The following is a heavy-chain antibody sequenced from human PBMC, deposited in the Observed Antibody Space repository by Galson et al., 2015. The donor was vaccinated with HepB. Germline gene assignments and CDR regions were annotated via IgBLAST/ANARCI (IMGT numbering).Heavy chain of an antibody. J-gene: IGHJ4*02. Sequence: SLRLSCAASGFTFSNYSMNWVRQAPGKGLEWVSSISSSSSYIYYADSVKGRFTISRDNAKNSLYLQMNSLRAEDTAVYYCATLIAVAGTVDYWGQGTLVTVSS. D-gene: IGHD6-19*01. CDR1: GFTFSNYS. V-gene: IGHV3-21*01. CDR2: ISSSSSYI. CDR3: ATLIAVAGTVDY.